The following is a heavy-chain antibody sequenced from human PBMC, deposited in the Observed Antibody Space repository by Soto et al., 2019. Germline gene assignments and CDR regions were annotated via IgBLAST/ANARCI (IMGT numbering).Heavy chain of an antibody. D-gene: IGHD3-22*01. Sequence: QVRLQESGPGLMKPSETLSLTCTVSNGSISSGGYYWNWIRQQPGKGLEWIGYIYYSGRTYYNPSLESRVTISIDTSKNQFSLRLSSVTAADTAVYFCARDRAGYYVSSTYYHDAFQIWGQGTMVTVSS. V-gene: IGHV4-31*03. J-gene: IGHJ3*02. CDR1: NGSISSGGYY. CDR2: IYYSGRT. CDR3: ARDRAGYYVSSTYYHDAFQI.